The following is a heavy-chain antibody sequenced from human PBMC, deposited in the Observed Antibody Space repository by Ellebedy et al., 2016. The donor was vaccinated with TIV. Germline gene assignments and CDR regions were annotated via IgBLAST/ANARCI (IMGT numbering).Heavy chain of an antibody. CDR2: ISSSGSYI. Sequence: GESLKISCAASGFIFSSHNMNWVRQAPGKGLEWVASISSSGSYIYYADSAKGRFTISRDNAKNSLYLQMNSLRAEDTAVYYCARDTSGQTMDHWGQGTLVTVSS. J-gene: IGHJ4*02. CDR3: ARDTSGQTMDH. D-gene: IGHD5-12*01. V-gene: IGHV3-21*01. CDR1: GFIFSSHN.